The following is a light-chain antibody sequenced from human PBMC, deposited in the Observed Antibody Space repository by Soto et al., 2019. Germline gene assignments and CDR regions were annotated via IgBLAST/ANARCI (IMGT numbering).Light chain of an antibody. CDR1: QSISHF. CDR3: QQYTSYSRA. CDR2: DAS. V-gene: IGKV1-5*01. Sequence: DIQITQSPSTLSASVGYRVTITCRASQSISHFLAWYQQKPGKVPKLLIYDASNLGSGVPSRFSGSGSGTDFTLTISGLQPDDFTTYYCQQYTSYSRAFGQGTKVDIK. J-gene: IGKJ1*01.